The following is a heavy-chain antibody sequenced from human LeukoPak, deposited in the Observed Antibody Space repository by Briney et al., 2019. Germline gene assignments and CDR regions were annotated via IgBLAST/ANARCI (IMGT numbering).Heavy chain of an antibody. V-gene: IGHV3-74*01. CDR2: IYTDGSST. Sequence: QPGGCLRLSCAASVFTFSNYWMHWVRKAPGKGLVWVSRIYTDGSSTNYADSVKGRFTISRDNAENTLYLQMNSLRGEDTAVYYCARGASNRFDYWGQGTLVTVSS. CDR3: ARGASNRFDY. D-gene: IGHD1-14*01. J-gene: IGHJ4*02. CDR1: VFTFSNYW.